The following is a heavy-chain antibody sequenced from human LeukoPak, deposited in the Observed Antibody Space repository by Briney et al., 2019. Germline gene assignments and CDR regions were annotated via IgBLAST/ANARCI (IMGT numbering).Heavy chain of an antibody. V-gene: IGHV3-30*18. Sequence: GGSLRLSCAASGFTFSSYGMQWVRQAPGKGLEGVAVISYDGSNKYYADSVKGRFTISRDNSKNTLYLQMNSLRAEDTAVYYCAKVPYGGIRYDHFDYWGQGTLVTVSS. CDR2: ISYDGSNK. CDR1: GFTFSSYG. D-gene: IGHD3-16*01. J-gene: IGHJ4*02. CDR3: AKVPYGGIRYDHFDY.